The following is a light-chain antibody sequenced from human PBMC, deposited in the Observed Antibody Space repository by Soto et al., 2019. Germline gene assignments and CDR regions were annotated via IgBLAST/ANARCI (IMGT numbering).Light chain of an antibody. CDR2: EVR. J-gene: IGLJ1*01. V-gene: IGLV2-14*01. Sequence: QAVLTQPASVSGSPGQSITISCTGTSSDVGAYNYVSWFQPHPGKAPKLLVYEVRNRPSGVSYRFSGSKSGSTASLTISALQAEDEADYYCSSYTRSRTYVFGTGTKLTVL. CDR3: SSYTRSRTYV. CDR1: SSDVGAYNY.